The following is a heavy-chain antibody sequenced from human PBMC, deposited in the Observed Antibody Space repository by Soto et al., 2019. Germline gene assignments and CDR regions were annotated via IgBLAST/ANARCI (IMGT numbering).Heavy chain of an antibody. CDR2: ISYDGNNK. CDR1: GFTFSSYG. V-gene: IGHV3-30*18. D-gene: IGHD1-1*01. Sequence: PGGSLRLSCAASGFTFSSYGIHWVRQAPGKGLEWVAVISYDGNNKYYADSVKGRLTISRDNSKNTVSLQMNSLRAEDTAVYYCAKERTRHFDYWGQGITVTVSA. J-gene: IGHJ4*02. CDR3: AKERTRHFDY.